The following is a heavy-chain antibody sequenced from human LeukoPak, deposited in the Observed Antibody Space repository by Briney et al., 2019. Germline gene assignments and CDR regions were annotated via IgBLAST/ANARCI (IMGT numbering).Heavy chain of an antibody. J-gene: IGHJ6*03. D-gene: IGHD6-13*01. CDR1: GLTFSSYS. Sequence: GGSLRLSCAASGLTFSSYSMNWVRQAPGKGLEWVSSISSSSSYIYYADSVKGRFTISRDNAKNSLYLQMNSLRAEDTALYHCARAAAGTPYYYYYMDVWGKGTTVTISS. CDR2: ISSSSSYI. CDR3: ARAAAGTPYYYYYMDV. V-gene: IGHV3-21*04.